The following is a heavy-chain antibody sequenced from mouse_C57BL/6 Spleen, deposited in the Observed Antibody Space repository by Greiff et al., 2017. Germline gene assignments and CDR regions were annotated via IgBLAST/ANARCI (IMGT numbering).Heavy chain of an antibody. J-gene: IGHJ3*01. CDR3: TTSLYYDYDDAY. V-gene: IGHV6-6*01. Sequence: EVQGVESGGGLVQPGGSMKLSCAASGFTFSDAWMDWVRQSPEKGLEWVAEIRNKANNHATYYAESVKGRFTISRDDSKSSVYLQMNSLRAEDTGIYYCTTSLYYDYDDAYWGQGTLVTVSA. CDR1: GFTFSDAW. D-gene: IGHD2-4*01. CDR2: IRNKANNHAT.